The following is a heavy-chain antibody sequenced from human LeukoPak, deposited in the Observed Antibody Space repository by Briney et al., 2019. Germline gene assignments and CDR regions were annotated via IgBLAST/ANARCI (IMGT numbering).Heavy chain of an antibody. D-gene: IGHD1-26*01. J-gene: IGHJ5*02. V-gene: IGHV4-34*01. Sequence: PSETLSLTCAVYGGSFSGYYWSWIRQPPGKGLEWIGEINHSGSTNYNPSLQSRVTISVDTSKNQFSLRLSSVTAADTAVYYCARDPYSGSYWFDPWGQGTLVTVSS. CDR3: ARDPYSGSYWFDP. CDR1: GGSFSGYY. CDR2: INHSGST.